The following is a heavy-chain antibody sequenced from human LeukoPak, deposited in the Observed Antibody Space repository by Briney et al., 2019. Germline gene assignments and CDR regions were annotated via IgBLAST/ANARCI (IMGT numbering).Heavy chain of an antibody. CDR2: FDPEDGET. CDR1: GYTLTELS. D-gene: IGHD5-18*01. V-gene: IGHV1-24*01. J-gene: IGHJ5*02. Sequence: GASVKVSCKVSGYTLTELSMHWVRQAPGKGLEWMGGFDPEDGETIYAQKFQGRVTMTEDTSTDTAYMELSSLRSEDTAVYYCATVRPAEDTAMADGWFDPWGQGTLFTVSS. CDR3: ATVRPAEDTAMADGWFDP.